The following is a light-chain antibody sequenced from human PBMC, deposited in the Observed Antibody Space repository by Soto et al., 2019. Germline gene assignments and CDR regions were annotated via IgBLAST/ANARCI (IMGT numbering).Light chain of an antibody. CDR2: GAY. CDR1: QTISTD. V-gene: IGKV3-15*01. J-gene: IGKJ4*01. Sequence: EVVMTQSPATVSVFPGEGVTLSCRASQTISTDLAWYQQKPGQAPRLLIYGAYTRATGVPDRFSGGGSGTEFTLTNSSLQSEDFAFYYCQQNNKWPPVTFGGGTKVEIK. CDR3: QQNNKWPPVT.